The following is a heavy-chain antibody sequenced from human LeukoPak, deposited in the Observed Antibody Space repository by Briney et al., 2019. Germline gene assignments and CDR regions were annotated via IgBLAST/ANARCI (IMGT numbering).Heavy chain of an antibody. CDR2: IDPSDSYT. J-gene: IGHJ4*02. Sequence: GESLQISCKGSGYSFSSYWITWVRQMPGKGLEWMGRIDPSDSYTNYSPSFQGHVTISADKSISTAYLQWSSLKASDTAMYYCARKGVIGVDYWGQGTLVTVSS. D-gene: IGHD3-10*01. CDR1: GYSFSSYW. CDR3: ARKGVIGVDY. V-gene: IGHV5-10-1*01.